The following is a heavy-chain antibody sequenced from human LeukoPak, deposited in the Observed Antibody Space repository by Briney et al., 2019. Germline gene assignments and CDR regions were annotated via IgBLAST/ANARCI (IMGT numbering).Heavy chain of an antibody. J-gene: IGHJ4*02. Sequence: SETLSLTCTVSGGSISSSSYYWGWIRQPPGKGLEWIGSIYHSGSTNYNPSLKSRVTISVDKSKNQFSLKLSSVTAADTAVYYCAIVVVTLGYGFDYWGQGTLVTVSS. CDR2: IYHSGST. V-gene: IGHV4-39*07. D-gene: IGHD3-22*01. CDR1: GGSISSSSYY. CDR3: AIVVVTLGYGFDY.